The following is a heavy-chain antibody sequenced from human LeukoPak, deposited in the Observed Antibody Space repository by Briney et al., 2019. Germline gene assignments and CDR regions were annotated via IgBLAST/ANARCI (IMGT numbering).Heavy chain of an antibody. CDR1: GGSISSSSYY. V-gene: IGHV4-39*07. J-gene: IGHJ3*02. Sequence: SETLSLTCTVSGGSISSSSYYWGWIRQPPGKGLEWIGSIYYSGSTNYNPSLKSRVTISVDTSKNQFSLKLSSVTAADTAVYYCASSRGYSYVPDAFDIWGQGTMVTVSS. CDR2: IYYSGST. D-gene: IGHD5-18*01. CDR3: ASSRGYSYVPDAFDI.